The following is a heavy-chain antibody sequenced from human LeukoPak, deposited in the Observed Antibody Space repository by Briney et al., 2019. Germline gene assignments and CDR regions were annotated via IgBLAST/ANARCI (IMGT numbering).Heavy chain of an antibody. J-gene: IGHJ4*02. CDR2: IYYSGST. V-gene: IGHV4-31*03. Sequence: SQTLSLTCTVCGGSIRSGGYYWSWIRQHPGKSLEWIGYIYYSGSTYYNPSLKSRVTISVDTSKNQFSLKLSSVTAADTAVYYCARGRYSRPYYFDYWGQGTLVTVSS. D-gene: IGHD6-13*01. CDR1: GGSIRSGGYY. CDR3: ARGRYSRPYYFDY.